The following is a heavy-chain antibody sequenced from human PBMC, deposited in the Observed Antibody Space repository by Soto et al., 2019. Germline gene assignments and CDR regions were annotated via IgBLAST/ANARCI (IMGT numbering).Heavy chain of an antibody. CDR1: GESISSSSYY. Sequence: TLSLTCIVSGESISSSSYYWGWIRQPPGKGLEWIGSIHYSGRTYYNPSFKSRVTISIDTSKNQFSLKLSSVTATDTAVYYCARQRTTVVTQAYFDHWGQGALVTVSS. CDR3: ARQRTTVVTQAYFDH. CDR2: IHYSGRT. V-gene: IGHV4-39*01. D-gene: IGHD2-21*02. J-gene: IGHJ4*02.